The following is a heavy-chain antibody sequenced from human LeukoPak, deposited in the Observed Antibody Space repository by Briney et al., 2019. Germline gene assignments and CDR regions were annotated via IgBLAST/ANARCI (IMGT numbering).Heavy chain of an antibody. CDR1: GFTFSSYA. Sequence: GGSLRLSCAASGFTFSSYAMSWVRQAPGKGLEWVSAISGSGGNTYYADSVEGRFTISRDNSKNTLYLQMNSLRAEDTAVYYCAKFPARGGYNSDFDYWGQGTLVTVSS. CDR2: ISGSGGNT. CDR3: AKFPARGGYNSDFDY. D-gene: IGHD5-24*01. J-gene: IGHJ4*02. V-gene: IGHV3-23*01.